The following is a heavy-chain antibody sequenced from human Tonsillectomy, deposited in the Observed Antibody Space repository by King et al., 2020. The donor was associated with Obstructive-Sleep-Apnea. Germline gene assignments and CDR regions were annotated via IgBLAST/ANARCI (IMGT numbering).Heavy chain of an antibody. CDR1: GGSFSGYY. Sequence: VQLQQWGAGLLKPSETLSLTCAVYGGSFSGYYWSWIRQPPGKGLEWIGEINHSGSTNYNPSLKSRVTISVDTSKNQFSLKLSSVTAADTAVYYCAGGTGLLWFGEFWFDPWGQGTLVTVSS. D-gene: IGHD3-10*01. CDR2: INHSGST. CDR3: AGGTGLLWFGEFWFDP. J-gene: IGHJ5*02. V-gene: IGHV4-34*01.